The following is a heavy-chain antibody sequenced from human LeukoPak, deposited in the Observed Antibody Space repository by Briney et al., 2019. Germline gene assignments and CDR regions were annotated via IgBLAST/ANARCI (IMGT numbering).Heavy chain of an antibody. V-gene: IGHV1-18*01. CDR1: GYTFTSYG. D-gene: IGHD5-18*01. Sequence: ASVKVSFKASGYTFTSYGISWVRQAPGQGLEWMGWISAYNGNTNYAQKLQGRVTMTTDTSTSTAYMELRSLRSDDTAVYYCARGIQLWLRDYYYGMDVWGQGTTVTVSS. J-gene: IGHJ6*02. CDR2: ISAYNGNT. CDR3: ARGIQLWLRDYYYGMDV.